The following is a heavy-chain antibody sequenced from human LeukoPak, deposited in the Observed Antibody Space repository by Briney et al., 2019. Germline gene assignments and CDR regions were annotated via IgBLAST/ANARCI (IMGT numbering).Heavy chain of an antibody. CDR3: ARKQMVRGVPYNWFDP. CDR2: IYPGDSDT. Sequence: GESLKISCKGSGYSFTSYWIGWVRQMPGKGLEWMGIIYPGDSDTRYSPSFQGQVTISADKSISTAYLQWSSLKASDTAMYYCARKQMVRGVPYNWFDPWGQGTLVTVSS. V-gene: IGHV5-51*01. D-gene: IGHD3-10*01. J-gene: IGHJ5*02. CDR1: GYSFTSYW.